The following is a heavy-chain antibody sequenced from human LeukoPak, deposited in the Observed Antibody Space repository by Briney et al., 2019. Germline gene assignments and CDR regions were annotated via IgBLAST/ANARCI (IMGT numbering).Heavy chain of an antibody. CDR1: GGSISSYY. CDR3: ARPSNYYDSSGSFDD. D-gene: IGHD3-22*01. J-gene: IGHJ4*02. CDR2: ISDSGST. V-gene: IGHV4-59*08. Sequence: PETLSLTCTVSGGSISSYYWTWIRQPPGKGLEWIGFISDSGSTNYNPSLKSRVTISVVTSKKQFSLKLTSVTAADTAVYYCARPSNYYDSSGSFDDGSQGRLLTVSS.